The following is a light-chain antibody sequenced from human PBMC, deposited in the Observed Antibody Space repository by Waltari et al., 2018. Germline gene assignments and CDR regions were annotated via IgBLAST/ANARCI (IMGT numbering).Light chain of an antibody. CDR1: RSNIGSNT. CDR2: ITY. V-gene: IGLV1-44*01. CDR3: AVWDDSLNGPL. Sequence: QSVLTQPPSASGTPGQRVSISCSGSRSNIGSNTVNWYQQLPGTAPKLLIFITYQRPSGVPDRFSGSKSGTSASLAISGLQSEEEAEYHCAVWDDSLNGPLFGGGTKLTVL. J-gene: IGLJ2*01.